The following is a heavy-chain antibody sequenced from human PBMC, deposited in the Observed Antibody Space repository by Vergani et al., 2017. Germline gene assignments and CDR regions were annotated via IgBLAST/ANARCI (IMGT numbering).Heavy chain of an antibody. J-gene: IGHJ4*02. V-gene: IGHV1-69*01. CDR3: ERGGFDYDSSGKEFSVTYFDY. D-gene: IGHD3-22*01. Sequence: QVQLVQSGAEVKKPGSSVKVSCKASGGTFSSYAISWVRQAPGQGLEWMGGIIPIFGTANYAQKLQGRVTITADESTSTAYMELSSLRSEERAVYDCERGGFDYDSSGKEFSVTYFDYWGQGTLVTVSS. CDR1: GGTFSSYA. CDR2: IIPIFGTA.